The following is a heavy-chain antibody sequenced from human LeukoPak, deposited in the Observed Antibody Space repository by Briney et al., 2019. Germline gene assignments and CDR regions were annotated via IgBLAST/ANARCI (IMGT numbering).Heavy chain of an antibody. CDR3: ARGDGSGSYMSVDDY. V-gene: IGHV1-69*05. D-gene: IGHD6-19*01. CDR2: IIPIFGTA. CDR1: GGTFSSYA. J-gene: IGHJ4*02. Sequence: SVKVSCRASGGTFSSYAISWVRQAPGQGLEWMGRIIPIFGTANYAQKFQGRVTITTDESTSTAYMELSSLRSEDTAVYYCARGDGSGSYMSVDDYWGQGTLVTVSS.